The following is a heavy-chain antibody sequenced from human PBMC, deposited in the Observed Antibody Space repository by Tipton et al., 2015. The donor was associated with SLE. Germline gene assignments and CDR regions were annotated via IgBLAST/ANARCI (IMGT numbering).Heavy chain of an antibody. CDR1: GGSISSNSYY. CDR2: TYSSGGS. CDR3: ARTLDTLEI. J-gene: IGHJ3*02. V-gene: IGHV4-61*02. Sequence: TLSLTCTASGGSISSNSYYWNWIRQPAGKGLEWIGRTYSSGGSYYNPSLESRVNISIDTSRNQFSLHLRSVTAADTAVYYCARTLDTLEIWGQGTRVTVSS.